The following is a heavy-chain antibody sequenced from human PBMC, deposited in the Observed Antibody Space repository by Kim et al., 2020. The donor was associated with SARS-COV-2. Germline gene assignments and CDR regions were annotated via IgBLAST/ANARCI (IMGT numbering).Heavy chain of an antibody. J-gene: IGHJ4*02. Sequence: SETLSLTCAVYGGSFSGYYWSWIRQPPGKGLEWIGEINHSGSTNYNPSLKSRVTISVDTSKNQFSLKLSSVTAADTAVYYCARGRGTVYFDYWGQGTLVTVSS. CDR3: ARGRGTVYFDY. V-gene: IGHV4-34*01. CDR2: INHSGST. CDR1: GGSFSGYY. D-gene: IGHD1-7*01.